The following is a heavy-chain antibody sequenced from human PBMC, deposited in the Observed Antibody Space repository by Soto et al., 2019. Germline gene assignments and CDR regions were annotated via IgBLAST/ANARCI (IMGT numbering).Heavy chain of an antibody. CDR3: ARANNWNTLDY. CDR2: INPNSGDT. CDR1: GYTFIGYY. V-gene: IGHV1-2*02. Sequence: QVQLVQSGAEVKKPGASVEVSCRSSGYTFIGYYIYWVRQAPGQGLEWMGWINPNSGDTNFAQKFQGRVTMTRDTSINTAYMELSRLRSDDTALYYCARANNWNTLDYWGQGTLVTVSS. J-gene: IGHJ4*02. D-gene: IGHD1-20*01.